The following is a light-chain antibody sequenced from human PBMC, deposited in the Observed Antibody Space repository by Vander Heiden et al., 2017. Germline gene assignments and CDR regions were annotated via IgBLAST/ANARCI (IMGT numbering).Light chain of an antibody. J-gene: IGLJ1*01. Sequence: QSALTQPASVSGSPVQSITISCTGTSSHVGGYNYVSWYQQHPGKAPKLMIYEVSNRPSGVANRFSGSRSGNTASLTISGLQAEDEADYYCSSYTSSSTNVFGTGTEVTVL. CDR3: SSYTSSSTNV. CDR2: EVS. CDR1: SSHVGGYNY. V-gene: IGLV2-14*01.